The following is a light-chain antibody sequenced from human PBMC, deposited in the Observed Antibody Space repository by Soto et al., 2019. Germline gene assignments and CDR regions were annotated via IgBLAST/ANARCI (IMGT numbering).Light chain of an antibody. CDR3: FSHRSGESHV. CDR2: GVT. Sequence: QSALTQPASVSGSPGQSITISCTGTGSDIGAYNYVSWYQQYPGKAPKLMIYGVTNRPSGVSNRFSGSKTGNTAPLTISGLQAEDEADSYCFSHRSGESHVFGTGTKVT. J-gene: IGLJ1*01. CDR1: GSDIGAYNY. V-gene: IGLV2-14*01.